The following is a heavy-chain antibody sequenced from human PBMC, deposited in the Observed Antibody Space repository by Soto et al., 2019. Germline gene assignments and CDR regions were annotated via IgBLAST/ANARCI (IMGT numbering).Heavy chain of an antibody. V-gene: IGHV1-18*01. Sequence: ASANVSCKASGYAFASYGINWVIPASGQGIELMGWMSPHNGNTNYEQNVQGRVTMTAATSRSTAFIDLRSRRSDDTAVYYCATSLGYTSGWVFAYWGQGALVT. CDR3: ATSLGYTSGWVFAY. D-gene: IGHD6-19*01. J-gene: IGHJ4*02. CDR2: MSPHNGNT. CDR1: GYAFASYG.